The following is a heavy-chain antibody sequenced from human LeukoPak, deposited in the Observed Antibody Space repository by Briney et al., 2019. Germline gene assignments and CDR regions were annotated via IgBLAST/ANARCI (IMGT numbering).Heavy chain of an antibody. J-gene: IGHJ5*02. CDR2: ISSSSSYI. D-gene: IGHD2-2*01. V-gene: IGHV3-21*01. Sequence: GGSLRLSCAASGFTFSSYSMNWVRQAPGKGLEWVSSISSSSSYIYYADSVKGRFTISRDNAKNSLYLQMNSLRAEDTAVYYCARVSGTSGPPTGFDPWGQGTVVSVPS. CDR3: ARVSGTSGPPTGFDP. CDR1: GFTFSSYS.